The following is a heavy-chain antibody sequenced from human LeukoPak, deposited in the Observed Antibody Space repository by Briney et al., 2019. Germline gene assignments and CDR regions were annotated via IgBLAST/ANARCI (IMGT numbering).Heavy chain of an antibody. J-gene: IGHJ4*02. CDR2: IKQDGSEK. Sequence: GGSLRLSCAASGFIFSSYWMSWVRQAPGTGLEWVANIKQDGSEKYYVDSVKGRFTISRDNAKNTLYLQMNSLRAEDTAVYYCARSRCSGGSCYGLDYWGQGTLVTVSS. V-gene: IGHV3-7*01. CDR3: ARSRCSGGSCYGLDY. D-gene: IGHD2-15*01. CDR1: GFIFSSYW.